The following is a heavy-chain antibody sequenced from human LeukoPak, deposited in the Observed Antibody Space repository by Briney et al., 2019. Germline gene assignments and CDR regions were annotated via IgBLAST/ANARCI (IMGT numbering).Heavy chain of an antibody. CDR2: IDRSGVT. D-gene: IGHD1-26*01. V-gene: IGHV3-53*01. Sequence: GSLRLSCAASGFTVHSNYMSWVRQAPGKGLEWVSVIDRSGVTHYADSVKGRFTVSRDNSKNMLYLQMNSLRVEDTGMYYCAKDYRAHPLRPNWLDPWGQGTLVTVSS. CDR3: AKDYRAHPLRPNWLDP. CDR1: GFTVHSNY. J-gene: IGHJ5*02.